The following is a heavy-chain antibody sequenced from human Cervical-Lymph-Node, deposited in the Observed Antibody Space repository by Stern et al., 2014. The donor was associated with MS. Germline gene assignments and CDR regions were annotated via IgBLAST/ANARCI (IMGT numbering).Heavy chain of an antibody. CDR1: GFTFASYS. D-gene: IGHD6-13*01. CDR3: SGSNWYFFDY. J-gene: IGHJ4*02. CDR2: INTDGSSP. Sequence: EVQLVESGGGLVQPGGSLRISCAASGFTFASYSMHWVRQVPGKGLVCVSRINTDGSSPRYADSVKGRFTISRDHAKNMLYLEMNSLRAEDTAVYYCSGSNWYFFDYWGQGTLVTVSS. V-gene: IGHV3-74*02.